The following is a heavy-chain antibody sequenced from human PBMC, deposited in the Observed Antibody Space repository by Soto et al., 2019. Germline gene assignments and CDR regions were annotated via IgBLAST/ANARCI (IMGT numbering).Heavy chain of an antibody. CDR2: VYDSGST. J-gene: IGHJ3*01. D-gene: IGHD1-26*01. CDR3: VRQVGATGSYSYAV. CDR1: GGSIGTYY. Sequence: SETLSLTCTVSGGSIGTYYGTWIRQSPGKGPEWIGFVYDSGSTSYNSSLKSRLTISVDTSKNQFSLKLSSVTAADTAVYYCVRQVGATGSYSYAVWGQGTMVTVS. V-gene: IGHV4-59*01.